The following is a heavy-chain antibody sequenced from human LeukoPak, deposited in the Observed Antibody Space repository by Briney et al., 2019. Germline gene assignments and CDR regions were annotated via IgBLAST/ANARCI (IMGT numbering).Heavy chain of an antibody. J-gene: IGHJ4*02. V-gene: IGHV4-59*08. Sequence: SETLSLTCTVSGGSISSYYWSWIRQPPGKGLEWIGHIYYSGSTNYNPSLKSRVTISVDTSKNQFSLKLSSVTAADTAVYYCARSTPMPSAKYSSGWYGRAFDYWGQGTLVTVSS. CDR3: ARSTPMPSAKYSSGWYGRAFDY. CDR1: GGSISSYY. CDR2: IYYSGST. D-gene: IGHD6-19*01.